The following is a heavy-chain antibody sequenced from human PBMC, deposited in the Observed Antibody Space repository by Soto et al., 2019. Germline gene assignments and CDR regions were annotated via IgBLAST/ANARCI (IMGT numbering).Heavy chain of an antibody. CDR1: GYPFTNYN. D-gene: IGHD3-3*01. Sequence: ASVKVSCKASGYPFTNYNIHWVRQAPGQGLEWMGWINPDNGDTRYSQKVQGRVSITSDQSANTAYMELSRLESEDPAVYYCASILGGLAIFGVDYPGYYWGQGTRVTVSS. V-gene: IGHV1-3*01. J-gene: IGHJ4*02. CDR2: INPDNGDT. CDR3: ASILGGLAIFGVDYPGYY.